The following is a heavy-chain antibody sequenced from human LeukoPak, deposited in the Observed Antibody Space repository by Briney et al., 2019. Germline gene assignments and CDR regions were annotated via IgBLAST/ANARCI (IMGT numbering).Heavy chain of an antibody. Sequence: ASVKVSCKASGGTFSSYAISWVRQAPGQGLEWMGGIIPIFGTANYAQKLQGRVTMTTDTSTSTAYMELRSLRSDDTAVYYCARDHWFDPWGQGTLVTVSS. CDR1: GGTFSSYA. J-gene: IGHJ5*02. V-gene: IGHV1-69*05. CDR3: ARDHWFDP. CDR2: IIPIFGTA.